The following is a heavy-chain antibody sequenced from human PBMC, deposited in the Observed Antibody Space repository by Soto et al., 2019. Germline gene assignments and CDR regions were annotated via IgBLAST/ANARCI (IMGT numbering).Heavy chain of an antibody. CDR1: GFTFSSYA. CDR2: ISYDGSNK. CDR3: ARGVKNGDYWSVGTGELFDY. V-gene: IGHV3-30-3*01. Sequence: QVQLVESGGGVVQPGRSLRLSCAASGFTFSSYAMHWVRQAPGKGLVWVAVISYDGSNKYYADSVKGRFTISRDNSKNTLYLQMNSLRAEDTAVYYCARGVKNGDYWSVGTGELFDYWGQGTLVTVSS. J-gene: IGHJ4*02. D-gene: IGHD4-17*01.